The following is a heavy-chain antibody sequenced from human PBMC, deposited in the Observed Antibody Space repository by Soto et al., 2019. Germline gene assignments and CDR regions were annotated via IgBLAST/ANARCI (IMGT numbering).Heavy chain of an antibody. V-gene: IGHV4-34*01. Sequence: SDTLSLTCAVYGGSFSGYYWSWIRQPPGKGLEWIGEINHSGSTNYNPSLKSRVTISVDTSKNQFSLKLSSVTAADTAVYYCVGFYYYDSSGYYRDLYYFDYWGQGTLVTGSS. CDR2: INHSGST. J-gene: IGHJ4*02. CDR1: GGSFSGYY. D-gene: IGHD3-22*01. CDR3: VGFYYYDSSGYYRDLYYFDY.